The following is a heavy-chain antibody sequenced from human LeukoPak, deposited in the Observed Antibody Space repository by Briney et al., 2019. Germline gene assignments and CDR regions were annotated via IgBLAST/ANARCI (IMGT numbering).Heavy chain of an antibody. CDR1: GFTFSSYA. CDR2: ICGSGRCT. D-gene: IGHD3-10*01. Sequence: PGGSLRLSCAASGFTFSSYAMSWVRQAPGKGLEWVSTICGSGRCTSYADSVKGRFTLSRDTSKNTLFLQMNSLRAEDTALYYCAKSYDDYGSGVEAFDFWGLGTMVTVSS. V-gene: IGHV3-23*01. CDR3: AKSYDDYGSGVEAFDF. J-gene: IGHJ3*01.